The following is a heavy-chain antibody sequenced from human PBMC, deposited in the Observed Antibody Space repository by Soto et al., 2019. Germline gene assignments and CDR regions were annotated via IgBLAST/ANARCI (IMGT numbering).Heavy chain of an antibody. D-gene: IGHD3-10*01. CDR2: IYYSGST. J-gene: IGHJ6*03. CDR3: ARALGSDYYGSGSYRRYYMDV. Sequence: SETLSLTCTVSGGSISSYYWSWIRQPPGKGLEWIGYIYYSGSTIYNPSLKSRVTISVDTSKNQFSLKLSSVTAADTAVYYCARALGSDYYGSGSYRRYYMDVWGKGTTVTVSS. CDR1: GGSISSYY. V-gene: IGHV4-59*01.